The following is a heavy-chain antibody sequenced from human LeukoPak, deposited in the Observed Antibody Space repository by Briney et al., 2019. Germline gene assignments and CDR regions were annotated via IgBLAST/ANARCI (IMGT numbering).Heavy chain of an antibody. CDR2: ISSSGSIM. CDR3: ARGFDCSTASCSCMDV. J-gene: IGHJ6*02. Sequence: GGSLRLSCAASGFTFSDYYMSWIRQAPGKGLEWISYISSSGSIMYYVDSVKGRFTISRDNAKNSLYLQMNSLRAEDTAVYYCARGFDCSTASCSCMDVWGQGTTVTVSS. D-gene: IGHD2-21*01. V-gene: IGHV3-11*01. CDR1: GFTFSDYY.